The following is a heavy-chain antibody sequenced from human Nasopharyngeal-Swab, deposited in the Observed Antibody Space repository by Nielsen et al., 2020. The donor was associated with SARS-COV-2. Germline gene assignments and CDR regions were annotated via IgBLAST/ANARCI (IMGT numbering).Heavy chain of an antibody. D-gene: IGHD3-10*01. V-gene: IGHV3-7*01. CDR1: GFTFSSYW. J-gene: IGHJ5*02. CDR3: AREEITMVRGVIILDWFDP. CDR2: IKQDGSEK. Sequence: GESLSLSCAASGFTFSSYWMSWVRRAPGKGLEWVANIKQDGSEKYYVDSVKGRFTISRDNAKNSLYLQMNSLRAEDTAVYYCAREEITMVRGVIILDWFDPWGQGTLVTVSS.